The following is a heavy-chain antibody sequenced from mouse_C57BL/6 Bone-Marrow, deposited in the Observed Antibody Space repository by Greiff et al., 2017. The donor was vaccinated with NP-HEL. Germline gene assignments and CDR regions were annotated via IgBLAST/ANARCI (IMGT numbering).Heavy chain of an antibody. J-gene: IGHJ4*01. CDR2: IRNKANNHAT. CDR3: TTTVVERPYYYAMDY. V-gene: IGHV6-6*01. Sequence: EVKLMESGGGLVQPGGSMKLSCAASGFTFSDAWMDWVRQSPEKGLEWVAEIRNKANNHATYYAESVKGRFTISRDDSKSSVYLQMNSLRAEDTGIYYCTTTVVERPYYYAMDYWGQGTSVTVSS. D-gene: IGHD1-1*01. CDR1: GFTFSDAW.